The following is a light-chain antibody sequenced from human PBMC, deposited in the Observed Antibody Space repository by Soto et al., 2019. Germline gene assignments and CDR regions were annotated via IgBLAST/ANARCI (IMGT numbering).Light chain of an antibody. CDR2: GAS. Sequence: EIVMTQSPGTLSLSPGERATLSCRASQSVSTNLAWYQQIPGQAPRLLIYGASTRATGIPARFSGSGSGTEFTLAISSLQSEDFAVCYCQQYNEWPQTFGLGTKVDIK. J-gene: IGKJ1*01. V-gene: IGKV3-15*01. CDR1: QSVSTN. CDR3: QQYNEWPQT.